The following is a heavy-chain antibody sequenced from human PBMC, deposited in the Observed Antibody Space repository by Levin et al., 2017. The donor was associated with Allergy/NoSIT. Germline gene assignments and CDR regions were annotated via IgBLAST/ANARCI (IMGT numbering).Heavy chain of an antibody. V-gene: IGHV4-30-2*01. CDR1: GGSISSGGYS. Sequence: SETLSLTCAVSGGSISSGGYSWSWIRQPPGKGLEWIGYIYHSGSTYYNPSLKSRVTISVDRSKNQFSLKLSSVTAADTAVYYCARQAGEGYYGSGSENWYFDLWGRGTLVTLSS. CDR2: IYHSGST. CDR3: ARQAGEGYYGSGSENWYFDL. D-gene: IGHD3-10*01. J-gene: IGHJ2*01.